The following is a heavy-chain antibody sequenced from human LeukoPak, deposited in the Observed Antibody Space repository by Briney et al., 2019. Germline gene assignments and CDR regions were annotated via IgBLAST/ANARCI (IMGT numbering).Heavy chain of an antibody. CDR3: GRDLNWGAFDI. CDR2: IRANGETT. Sequence: GGSLRLSCAASGFTFTHYGMNWVRQAPGKGLEWVSGIRANGETTYYADSVRGRSTISRDNSRSMVWLQMNSLTAEDTAMYYCGRDLNWGAFDIRGLGTLVTVSS. D-gene: IGHD7-27*01. V-gene: IGHV3-23*01. CDR1: GFTFTHYG. J-gene: IGHJ3*02.